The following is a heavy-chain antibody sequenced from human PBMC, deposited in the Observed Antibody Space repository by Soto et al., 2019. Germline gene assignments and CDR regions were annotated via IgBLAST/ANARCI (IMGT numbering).Heavy chain of an antibody. CDR3: ARARAGDYYGSGSYDWFDP. Sequence: VASVKVSCKASGYTFTGYYMHWVRQAPGQGLEWMGWINPNSGGTNYAQKFQGWVTMTRDTSISTAYMELSRLRSDDTAVYYCARARAGDYYGSGSYDWFDPWGQGTLVTVSS. CDR2: INPNSGGT. V-gene: IGHV1-2*04. J-gene: IGHJ5*02. CDR1: GYTFTGYY. D-gene: IGHD3-10*01.